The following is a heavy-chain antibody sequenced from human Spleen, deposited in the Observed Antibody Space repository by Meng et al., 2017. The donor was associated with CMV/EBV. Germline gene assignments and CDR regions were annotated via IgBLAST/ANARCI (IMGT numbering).Heavy chain of an antibody. CDR3: ARRPYSSSGMDV. Sequence: KVSCKGFGYTFTSYWIGWVRQMPGKGLEWMGIIYPGDSDTRSSPSFQGQVTISADKSISTAYLQWSSLKASDTAMYYCARRPYSSSGMDVWGQGTTVTVSS. J-gene: IGHJ6*02. V-gene: IGHV5-51*01. D-gene: IGHD6-13*01. CDR1: GYTFTSYW. CDR2: IYPGDSDT.